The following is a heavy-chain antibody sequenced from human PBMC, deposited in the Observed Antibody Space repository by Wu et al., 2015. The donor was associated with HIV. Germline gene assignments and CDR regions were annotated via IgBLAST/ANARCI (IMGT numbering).Heavy chain of an antibody. CDR2: ISAYNGNT. Sequence: QVQLVQSGAEVKKPGASVKVSCKASGYTFTSYGISWVRQAPGQGLEWLGWISAYNGNTNYAQKLQGRVTMTTDTSTSTAYMELRSLRSDDTAVYYCARLPITYFGVGYPDDYYYYMDVVGTKGPRPPSP. D-gene: IGHD3-3*01. J-gene: IGHJ6*03. V-gene: IGHV1-18*01. CDR3: ARLPITYFGVGYPDDYYYYMDV. CDR1: GYTFTSYG.